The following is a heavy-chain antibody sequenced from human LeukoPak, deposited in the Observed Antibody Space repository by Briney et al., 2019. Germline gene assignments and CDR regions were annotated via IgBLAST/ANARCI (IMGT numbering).Heavy chain of an antibody. V-gene: IGHV3-53*01. J-gene: IGHJ3*02. CDR2: FYSGGNT. Sequence: GGSLRLSCAASGFTFSSYAMSWVRQAPGRGLEWVSVFYSGGNTYYADSVKGRFTISRDNSKNTLYLQMNSLRADDTAVYYCARGGSGSYYMGAFDIWGQGTMVTVS. D-gene: IGHD3-10*01. CDR1: GFTFSSYA. CDR3: ARGGSGSYYMGAFDI.